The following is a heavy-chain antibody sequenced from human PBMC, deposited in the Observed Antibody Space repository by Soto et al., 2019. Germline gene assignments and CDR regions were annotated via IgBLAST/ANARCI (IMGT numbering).Heavy chain of an antibody. J-gene: IGHJ6*02. D-gene: IGHD3-22*01. CDR2: IWYDGSNK. CDR1: GFTFSSYG. Sequence: SCAASGFTFSSYGMHWVRQAPGKGLEWVAVIWYDGSNKYYADSVKGRFTISRDNAKNSLYLQMNSLRAEDTAVYYCARVNGYYYYGMDVWGQGTTVTVSS. V-gene: IGHV3-33*01. CDR3: ARVNGYYYYGMDV.